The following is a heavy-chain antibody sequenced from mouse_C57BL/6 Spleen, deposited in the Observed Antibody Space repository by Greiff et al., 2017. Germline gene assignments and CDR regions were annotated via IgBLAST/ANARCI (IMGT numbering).Heavy chain of an antibody. V-gene: IGHV5-17*01. CDR1: GFTFSDYG. CDR2: ISSGSSTI. CDR3: ASGYYSNWGFAY. D-gene: IGHD2-5*01. Sequence: EVKLVESGGGLVKPGGSLKLSCAASGFTFSDYGMHWVRQAPEKVLEWVAYISSGSSTIYYADSVKGRFTISTDNANNTLFLQITSLRSEDTAMYYCASGYYSNWGFAYWVQGTLVTVSA. J-gene: IGHJ3*01.